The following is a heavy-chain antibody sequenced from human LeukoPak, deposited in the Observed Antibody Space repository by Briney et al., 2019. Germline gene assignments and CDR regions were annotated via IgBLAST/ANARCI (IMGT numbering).Heavy chain of an antibody. J-gene: IGHJ4*02. V-gene: IGHV4-39*01. CDR1: GGSISSSSYR. CDR3: ARHRYFGGNCADY. CDR2: FCNSGST. D-gene: IGHD4-23*01. Sequence: SETLSLTCVVSGGSISSSSYRWGWMRQPPGKGLEWIGSFCNSGSTSYNPSLKRRVTISVDTSKTQFSLKLNSVSGADTAVYYCARHRYFGGNCADYWGQRFLVTLSS.